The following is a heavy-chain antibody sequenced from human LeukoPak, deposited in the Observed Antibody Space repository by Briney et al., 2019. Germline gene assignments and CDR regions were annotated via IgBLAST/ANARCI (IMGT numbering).Heavy chain of an antibody. CDR1: GFTFSSYS. CDR2: ISSSSSTI. CDR3: ANLAGAATVDTAMPVDY. Sequence: GGSLRLSCAASGFTFSSYSMNWVRQAPGKGLEWVSYISSSSSTIYYADSVKGRFTISRDNAKNSLYLQMNSLRAEDTAVYYCANLAGAATVDTAMPVDYWGQGTLVTVSS. J-gene: IGHJ4*02. V-gene: IGHV3-48*04. D-gene: IGHD5-18*01.